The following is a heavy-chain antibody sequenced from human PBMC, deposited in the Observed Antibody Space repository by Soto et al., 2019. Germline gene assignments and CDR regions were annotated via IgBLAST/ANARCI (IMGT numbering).Heavy chain of an antibody. CDR2: ITGSGSDT. Sequence: GGSLRLSCAASGFTFYNYAMGWVRQAPGKGLEWVSAITGSGSDTYYLDSVKGRFTISRDNSKNTLFLQMNILRAEDTAIYYCAKLGSSAWSPHYYFDYWGQGTLVTVSS. J-gene: IGHJ4*02. D-gene: IGHD3-10*01. CDR1: GFTFYNYA. CDR3: AKLGSSAWSPHYYFDY. V-gene: IGHV3-23*01.